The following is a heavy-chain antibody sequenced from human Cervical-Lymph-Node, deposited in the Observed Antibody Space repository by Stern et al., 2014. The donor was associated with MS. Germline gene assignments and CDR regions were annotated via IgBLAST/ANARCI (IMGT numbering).Heavy chain of an antibody. CDR2: IYPGDSDT. V-gene: IGHV5-51*01. CDR3: ARHGRKYSSGWYGPWDFDY. J-gene: IGHJ4*02. CDR1: GYSLTSYW. D-gene: IGHD6-19*01. Sequence: EVQLVESGAEVKKPGESLKISCKGSGYSLTSYWIGWVRQMPGKGLEWMGIIYPGDSDTRYSPSFQGQVTISADKSISTAYLQWSSLKASDTAMYYCARHGRKYSSGWYGPWDFDYWGQGTLVTVSS.